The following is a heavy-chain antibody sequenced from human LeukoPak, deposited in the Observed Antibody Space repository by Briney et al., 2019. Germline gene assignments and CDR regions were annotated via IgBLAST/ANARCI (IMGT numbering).Heavy chain of an antibody. CDR2: ISANGDST. J-gene: IGHJ4*02. CDR3: AKDDGYRYDNGGWFDY. CDR1: GFTFTNYR. D-gene: IGHD5-18*01. Sequence: GGSLRLSCAASGFTFTNYRMSWVRQAPGKGLEWVSVISANGDSTHYADSVKGRFTISRDNSKNTVFLQMNSLRVDDTAVYCCAKDDGYRYDNGGWFDYWGQGTLVTVSS. V-gene: IGHV3-23*01.